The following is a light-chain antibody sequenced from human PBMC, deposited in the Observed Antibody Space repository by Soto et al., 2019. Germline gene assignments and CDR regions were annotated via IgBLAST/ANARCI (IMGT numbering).Light chain of an antibody. V-gene: IGKV1-5*01. CDR2: DAS. CDR3: QQSKIFPST. J-gene: IGKJ2*01. Sequence: DIQMTQSPSTLSASVGDRVAITCRASETISNFLAWYQQKPGKAPKLLFFDASNLESGVPSRFSGSGSGTEFTLTIPSLQPDDFATYYCQQSKIFPSTFGQGTNLDLK. CDR1: ETISNF.